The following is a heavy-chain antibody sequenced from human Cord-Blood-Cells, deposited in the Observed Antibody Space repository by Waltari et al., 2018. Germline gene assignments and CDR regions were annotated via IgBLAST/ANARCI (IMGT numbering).Heavy chain of an antibody. V-gene: IGHV4-38-2*02. CDR1: GYSISSGYY. Sequence: QVQLQESGPGLVKPSETLSLTCTVSGYSISSGYYWGWIRQPPGKGLEWIGSIYHSGGTYSNPSLKSRVTISVDTSKNQFSLKLSSVTAADTAVYYCARTDCSSTSCYTGYWYFDLWGRGTLVTVSS. CDR2: IYHSGGT. J-gene: IGHJ2*01. D-gene: IGHD2-2*02. CDR3: ARTDCSSTSCYTGYWYFDL.